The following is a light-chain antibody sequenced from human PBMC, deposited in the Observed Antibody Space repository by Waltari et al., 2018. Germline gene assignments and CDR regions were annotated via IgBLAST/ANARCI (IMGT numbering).Light chain of an antibody. V-gene: IGKV1-5*03. J-gene: IGKJ1*01. CDR2: KAG. Sequence: DIQMTQSPSTLSASIGDRVTITCRASQSISSWLAWYQQQPGKAPNLLISKAGSLRSGVPSRFSGSGSGTEFTLTISSLQPDDFATYYCQQYNTYSRTFGQGTKVEIK. CDR1: QSISSW. CDR3: QQYNTYSRT.